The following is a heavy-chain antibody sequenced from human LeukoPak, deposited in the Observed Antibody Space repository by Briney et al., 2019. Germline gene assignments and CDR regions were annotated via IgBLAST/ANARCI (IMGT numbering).Heavy chain of an antibody. CDR2: IKSDGKT. Sequence: GGSLRLSCAASGFTFNTYAMSWVRQAPGMGLEWVSAIKSDGKTHYADSVKGRFTISRDNSKNTLSLQMNSLRAEDTALYYRAKCRVETYSSGWCNWLDPWGQGTQVTVSS. CDR3: AKCRVETYSSGWCNWLDP. V-gene: IGHV3-23*01. CDR1: GFTFNTYA. D-gene: IGHD6-19*01. J-gene: IGHJ5*02.